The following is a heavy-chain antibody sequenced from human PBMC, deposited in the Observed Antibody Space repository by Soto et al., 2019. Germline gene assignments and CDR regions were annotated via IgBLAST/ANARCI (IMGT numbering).Heavy chain of an antibody. CDR1: GFTFSSYW. D-gene: IGHD3-3*01. CDR3: ATEVWVYYDFWSGYSDY. V-gene: IGHV3-7*01. Sequence: EVQLVESGGGLVQPGGSLGLSCEASGFTFSSYWMSWVRQAPGKGLEWVANIKEDGSDMYYVDSVKGRFTISRDNAKNSLYLQMNSLRAEDTAVYYCATEVWVYYDFWSGYSDYWGQGTLVTVSS. CDR2: IKEDGSDM. J-gene: IGHJ4*02.